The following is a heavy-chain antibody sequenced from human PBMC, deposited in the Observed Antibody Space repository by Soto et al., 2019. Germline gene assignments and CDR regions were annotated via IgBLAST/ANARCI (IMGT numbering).Heavy chain of an antibody. Sequence: GGSLRLSCAASGFTFGSNWMSWVRQAPGKGLEWVANIKRDGSEKYYVDSVKGRFTISRDNAKNTLYLQMNSLRADDTAVYYCASMEWESSGYADYWGQGTQVTVSS. CDR2: IKRDGSEK. CDR3: ASMEWESSGYADY. CDR1: GFTFGSNW. J-gene: IGHJ4*02. D-gene: IGHD5-12*01. V-gene: IGHV3-7*03.